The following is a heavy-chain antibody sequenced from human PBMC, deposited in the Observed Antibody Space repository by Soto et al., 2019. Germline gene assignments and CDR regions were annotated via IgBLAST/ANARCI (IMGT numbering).Heavy chain of an antibody. V-gene: IGHV4-61*01. Sequence: QVQLQESGPGLVKPSETLSLTCNVSGVSVSSDSYYWTWIRQPPGKGLEWIGYLYYSRITNYHPSLKGRVTIAIDTSKNQCSPRLSSVTAADTARYYYARVDECGNSFGPLDSWGQGTLVTVSS. CDR3: ARVDECGNSFGPLDS. CDR1: GVSVSSDSYY. J-gene: IGHJ4*02. D-gene: IGHD3-3*01. CDR2: LYYSRIT.